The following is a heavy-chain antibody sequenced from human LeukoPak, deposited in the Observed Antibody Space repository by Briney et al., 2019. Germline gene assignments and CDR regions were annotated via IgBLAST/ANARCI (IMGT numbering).Heavy chain of an antibody. J-gene: IGHJ4*02. Sequence: ASVKVSCKASGYTFTSYDINWVRQATGQGLEWMGWVNPNSGNTGYAQKFQGRVTMTRNTSISTAYMELSSLRSEDTAVYYCARGSYSSGWDFDYWGQGTLVTVSS. CDR1: GYTFTSYD. D-gene: IGHD6-19*01. CDR2: VNPNSGNT. CDR3: ARGSYSSGWDFDY. V-gene: IGHV1-8*01.